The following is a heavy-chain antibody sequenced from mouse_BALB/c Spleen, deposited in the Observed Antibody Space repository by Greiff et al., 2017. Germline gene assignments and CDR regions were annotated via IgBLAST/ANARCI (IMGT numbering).Heavy chain of an antibody. J-gene: IGHJ3*01. V-gene: IGHV3-8*02. D-gene: IGHD1-1*01. CDR1: GDSITSGY. Sequence: DVMLVESGPSLVKPSQTLSLTCSVTGDSITSGYWNWIRKFPGNKLEYMGYISYSGSTYYNPSLKSRISITRDTSKNQYYLQLNSVTTEDTATYYCARWDYYGSSYEAYWGQGTLVTVSA. CDR2: ISYSGST. CDR3: ARWDYYGSSYEAY.